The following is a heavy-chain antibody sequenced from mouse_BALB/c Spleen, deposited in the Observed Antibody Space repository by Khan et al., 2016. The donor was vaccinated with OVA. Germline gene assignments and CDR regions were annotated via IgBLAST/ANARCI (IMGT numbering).Heavy chain of an antibody. V-gene: IGHV2-4-1*01. CDR3: ARNSYRYDFTY. D-gene: IGHD2-12*01. J-gene: IGHJ3*01. CDR2: IWSDGST. CDR1: GFSLITYG. Sequence: QVQLKESGPGLVQPSQSLSITCTVSGFSLITYGVHWVRQSPGKGLEWLGVIWSDGSTDYNAAFISGLSITKDNSKSQVFFKMNSLQADDTAIYYCARNSYRYDFTYWGRGTLVTVSA.